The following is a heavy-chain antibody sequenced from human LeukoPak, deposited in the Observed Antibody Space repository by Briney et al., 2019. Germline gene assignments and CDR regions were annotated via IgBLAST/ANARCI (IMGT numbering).Heavy chain of an antibody. D-gene: IGHD6-6*01. Sequence: PGGSLRLSCAASGFTFDDYAMHWVRQASGKGLEWVSGISWNSGSIGYADSVKGRFTISRDNAKNSLYLQMNSLRAEDTALYYCAKDRGYSSSSGAFDYWGQGTLVTVSS. CDR1: GFTFDDYA. CDR2: ISWNSGSI. CDR3: AKDRGYSSSSGAFDY. J-gene: IGHJ4*02. V-gene: IGHV3-9*01.